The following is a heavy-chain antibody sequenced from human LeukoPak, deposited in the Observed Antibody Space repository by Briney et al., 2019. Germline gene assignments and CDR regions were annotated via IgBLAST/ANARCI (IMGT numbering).Heavy chain of an antibody. D-gene: IGHD1-26*01. V-gene: IGHV3-74*01. Sequence: GGSLRLSCEASGFTFSSHWMHWVRQAPGKGLVWVSRINTDGSAIFYADSVKGRFTISRDNAKDTVYLEMNSLRAEDTAVYHCARGSYHQWYFDYWGQGTLVTVSS. CDR3: ARGSYHQWYFDY. CDR1: GFTFSSHW. J-gene: IGHJ4*02. CDR2: INTDGSAI.